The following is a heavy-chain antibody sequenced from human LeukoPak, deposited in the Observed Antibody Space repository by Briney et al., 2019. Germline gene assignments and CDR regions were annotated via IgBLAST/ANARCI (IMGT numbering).Heavy chain of an antibody. CDR3: TYYCSGGSCLNRHSMDV. J-gene: IGHJ6*03. CDR2: IRSKANSYAT. Sequence: GGSLRLSCAASGFTFSGSAMHWVRQASGKGLEWVGRIRSKANSYATAYAASVKGRFTISRDDSKNTAYLQMNSLKTEDTAVYYCTYYCSGGSCLNRHSMDVWGKGTTVTVSS. CDR1: GFTFSGSA. V-gene: IGHV3-73*01. D-gene: IGHD2-15*01.